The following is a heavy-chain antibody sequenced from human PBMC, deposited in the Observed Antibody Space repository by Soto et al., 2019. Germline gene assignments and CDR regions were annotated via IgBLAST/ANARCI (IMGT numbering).Heavy chain of an antibody. CDR2: ISHDGSDK. Sequence: GVLLRLSCAASGFTFSGYTMHWVRQTPGKGLERVAVISHDGSDKYYADSVKGRFTISRDNAKNSLYLQMNSLRDEDTAVYYCARDFVVGGPTINYYYGMDVWGQGTTVPVSS. D-gene: IGHD1-26*01. CDR3: ARDFVVGGPTINYYYGMDV. J-gene: IGHJ6*02. CDR1: GFTFSGYT. V-gene: IGHV3-30*04.